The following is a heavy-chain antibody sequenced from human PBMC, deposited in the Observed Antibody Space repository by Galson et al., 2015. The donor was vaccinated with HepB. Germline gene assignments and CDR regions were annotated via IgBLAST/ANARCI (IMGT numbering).Heavy chain of an antibody. CDR1: GGSISSYY. D-gene: IGHD4-17*01. CDR3: ARDLDYGDYVEEGADYGMDV. Sequence: SETLSLTCTVSGGSISSYYWSWIRQPPGKGLEWIGYIYYSGSTNYNPSLKSRVTISVDTSKNQFSLKLSSVTAADTAVYYCARDLDYGDYVEEGADYGMDVWGQGTTVTVSS. J-gene: IGHJ6*02. CDR2: IYYSGST. V-gene: IGHV4-59*01.